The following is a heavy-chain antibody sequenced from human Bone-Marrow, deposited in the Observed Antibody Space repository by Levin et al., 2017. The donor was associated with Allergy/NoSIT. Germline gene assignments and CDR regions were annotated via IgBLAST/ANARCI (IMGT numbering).Heavy chain of an antibody. V-gene: IGHV1-2*02. CDR3: ARDCGSSTSCYLDY. CDR1: GYTFTDYY. J-gene: IGHJ4*02. D-gene: IGHD2-2*01. Sequence: ASVKVSCKASGYTFTDYYIMHWVRQAPGQGLEWMGWINPNSGGTNYAQKFQGRVTMTRDTSISTVYMEVSRLRSDDTAVYYCARDCGSSTSCYLDYWGQGTLVTVSS. CDR2: INPNSGGT.